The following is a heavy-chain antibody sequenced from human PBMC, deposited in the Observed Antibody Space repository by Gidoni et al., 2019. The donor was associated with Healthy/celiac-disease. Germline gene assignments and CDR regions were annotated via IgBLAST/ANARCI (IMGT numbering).Heavy chain of an antibody. D-gene: IGHD3-3*01. CDR3: AREATDYYDFWSGYYTGNYYGMDV. CDR1: GFTFSGDG. J-gene: IGHJ6*02. V-gene: IGHV3-33*08. Sequence: QVQLVESGGGVVQPGRPLRLSCAASGFTFSGDGMHWVRQAPGKGLEWVAVIWYDGSNKYYADSVKGRFTISKDNSKNTLYLQMNSLRAEDTAVYYCAREATDYYDFWSGYYTGNYYGMDVWGQGTTVTVSS. CDR2: IWYDGSNK.